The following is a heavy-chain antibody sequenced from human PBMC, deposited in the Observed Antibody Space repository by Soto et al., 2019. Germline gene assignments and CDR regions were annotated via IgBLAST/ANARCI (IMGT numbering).Heavy chain of an antibody. CDR3: AKDPFVTQASYGVDV. D-gene: IGHD2-21*01. V-gene: IGHV3-23*01. Sequence: EVQVLESGGGLVQPGGSLRLSCEASGFAFDSYNMNWVRQGPGKGLEWVAGITDSGGTTYYADYVKGRFTISRDNSRNTVFLHMNDLRVEDTALYYCAKDPFVTQASYGVDVWGQGTSVTVSS. CDR2: ITDSGGTT. J-gene: IGHJ6*02. CDR1: GFAFDSYN.